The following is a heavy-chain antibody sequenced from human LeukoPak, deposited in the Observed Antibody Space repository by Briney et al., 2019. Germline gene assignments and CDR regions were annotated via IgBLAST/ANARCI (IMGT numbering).Heavy chain of an antibody. CDR1: GFTFSSYA. D-gene: IGHD3-9*01. CDR2: ISGSGGSP. J-gene: IGHJ4*02. CDR3: AKDGILTGSFDY. V-gene: IGHV3-23*01. Sequence: GGSLRLSCVASGFTFSSYAMTWVRQAPGKGLEWVSVISGSGGSPYYADSVKGRFTISRDNSKNTMYLQMNSLRAEDTAVYYCAKDGILTGSFDYWGQGTLVTVSS.